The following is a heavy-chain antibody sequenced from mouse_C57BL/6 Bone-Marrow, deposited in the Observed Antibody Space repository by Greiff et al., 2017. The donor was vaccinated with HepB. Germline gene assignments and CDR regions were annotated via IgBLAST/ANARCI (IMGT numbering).Heavy chain of an antibody. J-gene: IGHJ1*03. CDR2: IDPSDSYT. V-gene: IGHV1-50*01. Sequence: QVQLQQPGAELVKPGASVKLSCKASGYTFTSYWMQWVKQRPGQGLEWIGEIDPSDSYTNYNQKFKGKATLTVDTSSITAYMQLSSLTSEDSAVYYCARGGWLQWYFDVWGTGTTVTVSS. D-gene: IGHD2-3*01. CDR1: GYTFTSYW. CDR3: ARGGWLQWYFDV.